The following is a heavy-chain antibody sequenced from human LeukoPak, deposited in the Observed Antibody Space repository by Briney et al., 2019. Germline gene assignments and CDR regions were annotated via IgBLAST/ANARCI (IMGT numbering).Heavy chain of an antibody. D-gene: IGHD3-22*01. CDR3: AKDEDSSGYYYVYLFDY. Sequence: GGSLRLSCAASGFTFSNYAMSWVRQAPGKGLEWVSAISGSGGSTYYADSVKGRFTISRDNSKNTLYLQMNSLRAEDTAVYYCAKDEDSSGYYYVYLFDYWGQGTLVTVSS. V-gene: IGHV3-23*01. CDR1: GFTFSNYA. J-gene: IGHJ4*02. CDR2: ISGSGGST.